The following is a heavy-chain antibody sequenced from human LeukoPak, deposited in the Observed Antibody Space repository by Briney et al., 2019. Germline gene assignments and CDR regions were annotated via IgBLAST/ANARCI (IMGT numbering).Heavy chain of an antibody. CDR3: ARNERKGPGIAAAGTLDY. J-gene: IGHJ4*02. D-gene: IGHD6-13*01. V-gene: IGHV1-46*01. Sequence: ASVKVSCKASGYTFTSYYMHWVRQAPGQGLEWMGIINPSGGSTSYAQKFQGRVTMTRDTSTSTVYMEPSSLRSEDTAVYYCARNERKGPGIAAAGTLDYWGQGTLVTVSS. CDR1: GYTFTSYY. CDR2: INPSGGST.